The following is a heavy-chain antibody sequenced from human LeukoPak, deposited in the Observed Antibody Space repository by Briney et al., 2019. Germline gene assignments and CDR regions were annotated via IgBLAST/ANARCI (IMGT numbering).Heavy chain of an antibody. V-gene: IGHV3-73*01. CDR2: IRSKANSYAT. J-gene: IGHJ4*02. CDR3: TRDKNDFWSVFDY. Sequence: GGSPRLSCAASGFTFSGSAMHWVRQASGKGLEWVGRIRSKANSYATAYAASVKGRFTISRDDSKNTAYLQMNSLKTEDTAVYYCTRDKNDFWSVFDYWGQGTLVTVSS. D-gene: IGHD3-3*01. CDR1: GFTFSGSA.